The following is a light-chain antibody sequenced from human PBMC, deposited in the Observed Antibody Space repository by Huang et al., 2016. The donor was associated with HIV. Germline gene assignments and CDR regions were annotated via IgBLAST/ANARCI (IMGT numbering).Light chain of an antibody. CDR3: QEYSTYSA. CDR1: QSFGAY. CDR2: KAS. V-gene: IGKV1-5*03. Sequence: QMTQSPSTLSASVGDRVTITCRASQSFGAYLAWYQHQPGKAPRLLIYKASYLQSGGPSRFSGGGSGTDFTLTINSLQPDDSATYYCQEYSTYSAFGQGTNVEVK. J-gene: IGKJ1*01.